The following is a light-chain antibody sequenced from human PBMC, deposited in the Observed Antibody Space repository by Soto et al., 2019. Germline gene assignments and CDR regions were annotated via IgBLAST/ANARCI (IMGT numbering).Light chain of an antibody. V-gene: IGKV3-15*01. J-gene: IGKJ2*01. Sequence: EIVMTQSQATLSVSPRERPTLSCRASQSVSSHLAWYQQEPAMPHRLLIYDASTTVTGITDRFSGSVSGTDFTLTISSMQSADFAGYHCQQYRNWPPLHSFGRGTKLEIK. CDR2: DAS. CDR3: QQYRNWPPLHS. CDR1: QSVSSH.